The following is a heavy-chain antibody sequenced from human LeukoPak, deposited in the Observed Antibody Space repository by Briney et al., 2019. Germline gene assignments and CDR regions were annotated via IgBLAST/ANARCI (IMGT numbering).Heavy chain of an antibody. CDR3: ARPGIAFALDY. Sequence: GASVKVSCKASGYTFTSYGISWVRQAPGQGLEWMGWISAYNGNTNYAQKLQGRVTMTTDTSTSTVYMELSSLRSEDTAVYYCARPGIAFALDYWGQGTLVSVSS. V-gene: IGHV1-18*01. CDR2: ISAYNGNT. D-gene: IGHD6-13*01. J-gene: IGHJ4*02. CDR1: GYTFTSYG.